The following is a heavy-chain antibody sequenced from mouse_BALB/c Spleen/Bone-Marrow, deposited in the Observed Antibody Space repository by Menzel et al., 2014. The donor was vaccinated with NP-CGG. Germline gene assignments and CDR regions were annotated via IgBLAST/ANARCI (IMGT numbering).Heavy chain of an antibody. CDR1: GFDFSGLW. D-gene: IGHD2-3*01. CDR3: ARLGYYGGFAY. V-gene: IGHV4-1*02. J-gene: IGHJ3*01. Sequence: EVKLMESGGGLVQPGGSLKLSCAASGFDFSGLWMGWVRQAPGKGLEWIGEINPDSYTINYTPSLKDRFIISRDNAKNTLYLQMNKVRSEDTALYYCARLGYYGGFAYWGQGTLVTVSA. CDR2: INPDSYTI.